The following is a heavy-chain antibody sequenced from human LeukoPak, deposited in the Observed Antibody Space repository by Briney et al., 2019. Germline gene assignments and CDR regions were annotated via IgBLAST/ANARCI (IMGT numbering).Heavy chain of an antibody. J-gene: IGHJ3*02. CDR3: ARLSYSSGWGGGDAFDI. Sequence: GASVKVSCKASGYTFTGYYMHWVRQAPGQGLEWMGWINPNSGGTNYAQKFQGRVTMTRDTSISTAYMELSRLRSDDTAVYYCARLSYSSGWGGGDAFDIWGQGTMVTVSS. V-gene: IGHV1-2*02. CDR2: INPNSGGT. D-gene: IGHD6-19*01. CDR1: GYTFTGYY.